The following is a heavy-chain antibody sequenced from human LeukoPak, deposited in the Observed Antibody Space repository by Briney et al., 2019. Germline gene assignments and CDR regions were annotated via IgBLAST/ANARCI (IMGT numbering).Heavy chain of an antibody. V-gene: IGHV3-30*03. CDR1: GFTFSSYG. CDR3: ARDLRRYFDWGAPFDY. CDR2: ISYDGSNK. J-gene: IGHJ4*02. Sequence: GGSLRLSCAASGFTFSSYGMHWVRQAPGKGLEWVAVISYDGSNKYYADSVKGRFTISRDNSKNTLYLQMNSLRAEDTAVYYCARDLRRYFDWGAPFDYWGQGTLVTVSS. D-gene: IGHD3-9*01.